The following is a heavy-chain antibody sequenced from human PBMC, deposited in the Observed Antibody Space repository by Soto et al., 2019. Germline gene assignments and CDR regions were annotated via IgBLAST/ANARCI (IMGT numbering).Heavy chain of an antibody. CDR1: GGSISSYY. CDR3: ARGEQLVDFDY. V-gene: IGHV4-59*01. D-gene: IGHD6-13*01. CDR2: IYYSGST. Sequence: SETLSLTCTVSGGSISSYYWSWIRQPPGKGLEWIGYIYYSGSTNYNPSLKSRVTISVDTSKNQFSLKLSSVTAADTAVYYCARGEQLVDFDYWGQGTLVTVSS. J-gene: IGHJ4*02.